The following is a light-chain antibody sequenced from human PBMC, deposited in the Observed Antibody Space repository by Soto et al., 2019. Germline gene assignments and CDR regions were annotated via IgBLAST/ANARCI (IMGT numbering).Light chain of an antibody. J-gene: IGLJ1*01. CDR2: EVD. V-gene: IGLV2-8*01. Sequence: QSVLTQPPSASGSPGQSVTISCTGSSSDVGGYNYVSWYQHHPGKAPKLIIYEVDKRSSGVPDRFSGSKSGNTASLTVSGLQAEDEADYSCSSHAAINVFGTGTKLTVL. CDR1: SSDVGGYNY. CDR3: SSHAAINV.